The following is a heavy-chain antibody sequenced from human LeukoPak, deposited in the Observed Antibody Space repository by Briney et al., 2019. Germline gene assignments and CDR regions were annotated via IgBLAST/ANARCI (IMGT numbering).Heavy chain of an antibody. V-gene: IGHV3-53*01. J-gene: IGHJ6*03. Sequence: GGSXRLSCAASGFTVSSNYMSWVRQAPGKGLEWVSVIYSGGSTYYADSVKGRFTISRDNSKKTLYLQMNSLRAEDTAVYYCARVQMTTVTTRLFYYYYYYMDVWGKGTTVTVSS. CDR3: ARVQMTTVTTRLFYYYYYYMDV. D-gene: IGHD4-17*01. CDR2: IYSGGST. CDR1: GFTVSSNY.